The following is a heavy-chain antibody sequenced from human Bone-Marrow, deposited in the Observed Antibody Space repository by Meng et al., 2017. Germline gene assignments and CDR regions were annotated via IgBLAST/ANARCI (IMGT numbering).Heavy chain of an antibody. CDR2: INPNSGGT. D-gene: IGHD1-1*01. Sequence: ASVKVSCKASGYTFTGYYIHWVRQAPGQGLEWMGRINPNSGGTNYAQKFQGRVTMTRDTSISTAYMELSRLRPDDTAVYYCARTGTTGYYYYGMDVWGQGTTVTVSS. CDR3: ARTGTTGYYYYGMDV. J-gene: IGHJ6*02. CDR1: GYTFTGYY. V-gene: IGHV1-2*06.